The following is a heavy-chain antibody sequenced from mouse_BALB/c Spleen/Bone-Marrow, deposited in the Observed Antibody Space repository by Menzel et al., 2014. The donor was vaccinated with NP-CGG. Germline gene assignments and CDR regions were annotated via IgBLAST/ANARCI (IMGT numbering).Heavy chain of an antibody. CDR3: VYGNYSYYYAMDF. V-gene: IGHV5-6-5*01. CDR1: GFTFSSYA. J-gene: IGHJ4*01. D-gene: IGHD2-1*01. CDR2: ISSGGST. Sequence: EVKVVDSGGGLVKPGGSLKLSCAASGFTFSSYAMSWVRQTPEKRLEWVASISSGGSTFYPDSVKGRFTISRENARNILCLQMSSLRSEDTAMYYCVYGNYSYYYAMDFWGQGTSVTVSS.